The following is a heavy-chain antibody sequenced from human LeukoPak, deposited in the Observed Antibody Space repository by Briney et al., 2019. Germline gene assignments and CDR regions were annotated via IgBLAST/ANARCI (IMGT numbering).Heavy chain of an antibody. CDR2: IYYSGST. CDR3: ARSSDQHDYGDYNDAFDI. V-gene: IGHV4-59*01. D-gene: IGHD4-17*01. J-gene: IGHJ3*02. Sequence: PSETLSLTCTVSGGSISSYYWSWIRQPPGKGLEWIGYIYYSGSTNYNPSLKSRVTISVDTSKYQFSLKLSSVTAADTAVYYCARSSDQHDYGDYNDAFDIWGQGTMVTVSS. CDR1: GGSISSYY.